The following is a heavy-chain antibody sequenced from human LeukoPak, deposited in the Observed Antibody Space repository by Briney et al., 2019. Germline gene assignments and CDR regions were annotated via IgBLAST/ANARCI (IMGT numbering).Heavy chain of an antibody. V-gene: IGHV3-43*01. D-gene: IGHD2/OR15-2a*01. CDR1: GFMFEDYS. CDR3: AAKLFRGFDC. Sequence: GGSLRLSCAASGFMFEDYSMHWVRQAPGKGLEWVSVISWDGGSKYYADSVQGRFTISRDNPKNSLYLQMNSLRAEDTAVYYCAAKLFRGFDCWGQGTLVTVSS. J-gene: IGHJ4*02. CDR2: ISWDGGSK.